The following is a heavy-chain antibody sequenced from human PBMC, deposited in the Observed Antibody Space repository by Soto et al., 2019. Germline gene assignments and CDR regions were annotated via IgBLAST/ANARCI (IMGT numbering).Heavy chain of an antibody. D-gene: IGHD3-3*01. V-gene: IGHV3-30-3*01. CDR2: ISKDGSVN. CDR1: GFMFSRYA. J-gene: IGHJ1*01. Sequence: QVQLVESGGRVVQPGGSLRLSCAASGFMFSRYAIHWVRQAPGKGLEWMAVISKDGSVNYYADSVRGRFSISRDKSKNTVYLEMNGMRDDDTAVFYCARSRSGAVPDSFGYWGQGTLVTVSS. CDR3: ARSRSGAVPDSFGY.